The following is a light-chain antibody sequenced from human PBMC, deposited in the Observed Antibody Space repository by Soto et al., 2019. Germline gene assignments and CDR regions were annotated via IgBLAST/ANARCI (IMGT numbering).Light chain of an antibody. CDR2: GAS. CDR3: QQYGGVPYT. Sequence: EIVLTQSPGTLSLSPGQRATLSCRASESISRDYLAWYQQRLGQAPRLLIYGASGGATGIPDRFSGSGSGTDFTLTISRLEPEDFAIYYCQQYGGVPYTFGQGTKVDIK. V-gene: IGKV3-20*01. J-gene: IGKJ2*01. CDR1: ESISRDY.